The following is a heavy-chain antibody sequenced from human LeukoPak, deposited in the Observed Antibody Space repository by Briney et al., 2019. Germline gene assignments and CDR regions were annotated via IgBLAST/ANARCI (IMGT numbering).Heavy chain of an antibody. Sequence: SETLSLTCAVSGGSISSSYYWSWIRQPAGKGLEWMGRIHTSGSTNYNPSLKSRVTMSVDTSKNQFSLKLSSVTAADTAVYYCARDTYYYDSSGYFSLDYWGQGTLVTVSS. CDR1: GGSISSSYY. D-gene: IGHD3-22*01. CDR3: ARDTYYYDSSGYFSLDY. J-gene: IGHJ4*02. V-gene: IGHV4-4*07. CDR2: IHTSGST.